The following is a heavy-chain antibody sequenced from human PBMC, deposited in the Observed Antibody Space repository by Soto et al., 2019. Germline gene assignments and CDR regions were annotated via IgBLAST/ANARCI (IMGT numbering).Heavy chain of an antibody. V-gene: IGHV3-21*02. Sequence: EVQLVESGGGLVRPGGSLRLSCTGSGFTFGAYSLNWVRQAPGKGLEWISYISSSSTYKYYADSVKGRFRVSKDNAKDSVYLQMNSLSAEDTGRYYCARDDSGGTPQGFQDWGQGTLVTVSS. D-gene: IGHD2-15*01. CDR1: GFTFGAYS. CDR3: ARDDSGGTPQGFQD. J-gene: IGHJ1*01. CDR2: ISSSSTYK.